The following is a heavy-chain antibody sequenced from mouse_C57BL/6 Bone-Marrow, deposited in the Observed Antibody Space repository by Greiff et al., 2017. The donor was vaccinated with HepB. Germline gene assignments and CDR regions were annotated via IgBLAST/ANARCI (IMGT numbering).Heavy chain of an antibody. D-gene: IGHD2-2*01. CDR2: IWSGGST. CDR3: AKGGYPSYAMDY. J-gene: IGHJ4*01. CDR1: GFSLTSYG. V-gene: IGHV2-4*01. Sequence: QVHVKQSGPGLVQPSQSLSITCTVSGFSLTSYGVHWVRQPPGKGLEWLGVIWSGGSTDYNAAFISRLSISKDNSKSQVFFKMNSLQADDTAIYYCAKGGYPSYAMDYWGQGTSVTVSS.